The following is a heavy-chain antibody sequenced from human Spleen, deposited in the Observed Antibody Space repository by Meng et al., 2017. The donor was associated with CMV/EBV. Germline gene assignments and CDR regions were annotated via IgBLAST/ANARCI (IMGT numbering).Heavy chain of an antibody. CDR3: ARLGYCSSTSCYRNWFDP. CDR2: IIPIFGTA. Sequence: SVKVSCKASGYTFTGYYMHWVRQAPGQGLEWMGGIIPIFGTANYAQKFQGRVTITTDESTSTAYMELSSLRSEDTAVYYCARLGYCSSTSCYRNWFDPWGQGTLVTVSS. D-gene: IGHD2-2*01. CDR1: GYTFTGYY. J-gene: IGHJ5*02. V-gene: IGHV1-69*05.